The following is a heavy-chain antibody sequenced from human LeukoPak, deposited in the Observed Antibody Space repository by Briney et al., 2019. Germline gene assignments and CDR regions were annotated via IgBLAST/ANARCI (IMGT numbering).Heavy chain of an antibody. J-gene: IGHJ6*02. CDR1: GGPFNNYP. CDR2: IVPIFGTA. D-gene: IGHD1-26*01. CDR3: ARDQKVGATPYFGMDV. V-gene: IGHV1-69*13. Sequence: SVKVSCKASGGPFNNYPISWVRQAPGQGLEWMGGIVPIFGTAKYAQKFQARVTITADESTSTAYMEVSSLRSEDTAMYYCARDQKVGATPYFGMDVWGQGTTVTVSS.